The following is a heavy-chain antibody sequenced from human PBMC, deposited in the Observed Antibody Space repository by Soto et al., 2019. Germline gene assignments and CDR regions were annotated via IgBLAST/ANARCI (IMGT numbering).Heavy chain of an antibody. Sequence: QVQLQESGPGLVKPSQTLSLTCTVSGGSISSGGYYWSWIRQHPGKGVEWIGYIYYSGCTYYNPSLKSRVNISVDTSKNQFSLKLSSVTAAATAVYYCARAHSTVTTPYFDYWGQGNLFPVSS. V-gene: IGHV4-31*03. D-gene: IGHD4-17*01. CDR2: IYYSGCT. J-gene: IGHJ4*02. CDR1: GGSISSGGYY. CDR3: ARAHSTVTTPYFDY.